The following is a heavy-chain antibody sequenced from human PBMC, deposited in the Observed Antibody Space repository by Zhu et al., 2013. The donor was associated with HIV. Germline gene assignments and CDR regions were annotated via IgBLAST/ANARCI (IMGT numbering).Heavy chain of an antibody. CDR2: ISAHTGDT. J-gene: IGHJ6*02. Sequence: QVQLVQSGAEVKKPGASVKVSCKASGYTFTNYGISWVRQAPGQGLEWMGWISAHTGDTSYRQKFQDRVTMTTDTSTSTAYMELRSLRSDDTAVYYCGLGWGMDIWGQGTTVTVSS. D-gene: IGHD3-16*01. CDR3: GLGWGMDI. V-gene: IGHV1-18*01. CDR1: GYTFTNYG.